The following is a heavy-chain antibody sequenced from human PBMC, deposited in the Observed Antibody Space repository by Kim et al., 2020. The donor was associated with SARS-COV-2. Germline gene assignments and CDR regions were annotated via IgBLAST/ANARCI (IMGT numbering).Heavy chain of an antibody. CDR3: ARALDSSGYPEN. CDR2: INPNSGGT. D-gene: IGHD3-22*01. CDR1: GYTFTGYY. Sequence: ASVKVSCKASGYTFTGYYMHWVRQAPGQGLEWMGRINPNSGGTNYAQKFQGRVTMTRDTSISTAYMELSRLRSDDTAVYYCARALDSSGYPENWGQGTLVTVSS. J-gene: IGHJ4*02. V-gene: IGHV1-2*06.